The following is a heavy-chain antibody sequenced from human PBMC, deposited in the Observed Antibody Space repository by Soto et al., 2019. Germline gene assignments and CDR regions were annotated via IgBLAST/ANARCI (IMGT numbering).Heavy chain of an antibody. J-gene: IGHJ6*02. CDR3: DRGHYYYGMDV. CDR2: IYYSGTT. V-gene: IGHV4-30-2*01. CDR1: NGSVSSGTYS. Sequence: QLRLQESGSGLVKPSQTLSLTCTVSNGSVSSGTYSWSWVRQPPGKGLEWIGYIYYSGTTYYTPSLKSRLTMSMDRANDHFSLNLTSVTAADTAVYFCDRGHYYYGMDVWGQGITVTVSS.